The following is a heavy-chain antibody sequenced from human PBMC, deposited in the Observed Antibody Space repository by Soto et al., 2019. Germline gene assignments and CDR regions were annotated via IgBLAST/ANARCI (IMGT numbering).Heavy chain of an antibody. D-gene: IGHD3-22*01. CDR1: GGTFSSYA. J-gene: IGHJ4*02. CDR2: IIPIFGTA. CDR3: ARDRGAYYYDSSGYYPRVLDY. V-gene: IGHV1-69*13. Sequence: SVKVSCKASGGTFSSYAISWVRQAPGQGLEWMGGIIPIFGTANYAQKFQGRVTITADESTSTAYMELSSLRSEDTAVYYCARDRGAYYYDSSGYYPRVLDYWGQGPLVTVSS.